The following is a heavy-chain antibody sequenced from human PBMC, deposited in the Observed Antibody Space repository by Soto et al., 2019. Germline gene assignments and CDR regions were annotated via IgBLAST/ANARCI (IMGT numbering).Heavy chain of an antibody. Sequence: EVQLLEAGGGLVQPGGSLRLSCAASGFTFSSGAMSWVRQAPRKGLEWGSAISGSGDFIFYADSVKGRFTISRDNSKNARDLQMNCLRAEGTAVDYCAGRYSSSGGRTFDIWGQGTLVTVS. D-gene: IGHD6-13*01. CDR3: AGRYSSSGGRTFDI. CDR2: ISGSGDFI. J-gene: IGHJ3*02. V-gene: IGHV3-23*01. CDR1: GFTFSSGA.